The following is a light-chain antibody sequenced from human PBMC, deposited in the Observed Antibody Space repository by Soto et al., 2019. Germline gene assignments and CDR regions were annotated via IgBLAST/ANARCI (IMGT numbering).Light chain of an antibody. Sequence: QSVLTQPPSASGTPGQRVTISCSGSSSNIGSYTVNWYQQLPGTTPKLLIYSNNQRPSGVPDRFSGSKSGTSASLAITGLQAEDEAAYYCQSYDYSLSGFWVFGGGTKLTVL. CDR2: SNN. V-gene: IGLV1-44*01. J-gene: IGLJ3*02. CDR3: QSYDYSLSGFWV. CDR1: SSNIGSYT.